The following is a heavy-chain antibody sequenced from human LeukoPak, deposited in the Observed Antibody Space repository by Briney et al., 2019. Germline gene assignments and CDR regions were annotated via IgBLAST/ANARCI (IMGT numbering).Heavy chain of an antibody. CDR2: IISMTGKV. Sequence: GASVKVSCKASGGTFSSHVISWVRQAPGQGLEWMGRIISMTGKVDYAQNFQGRVTITRDESTSTVYMELRSLRSEDTAVYYCAKDLYTVVVAATVDYWGQGTLVTVSS. CDR1: GGTFSSHV. V-gene: IGHV1-69*05. CDR3: AKDLYTVVVAATVDY. D-gene: IGHD2-15*01. J-gene: IGHJ4*02.